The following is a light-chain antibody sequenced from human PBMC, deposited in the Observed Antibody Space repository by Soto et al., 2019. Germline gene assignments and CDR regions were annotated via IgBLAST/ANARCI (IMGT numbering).Light chain of an antibody. CDR3: QQYATTPFT. J-gene: IGKJ3*01. CDR1: QTVISNY. Sequence: EIVLTQSAGTLSLSPGERATLSCRASQTVISNYLAWYQQKPGQAPRLLIYGASSRATGIPDRFSGSGSGADFTLTISRLEPEDCAVYYCQQYATTPFTFGPGTKVDIK. V-gene: IGKV3-20*01. CDR2: GAS.